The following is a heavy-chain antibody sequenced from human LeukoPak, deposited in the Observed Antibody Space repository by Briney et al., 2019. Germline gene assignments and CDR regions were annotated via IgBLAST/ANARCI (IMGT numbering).Heavy chain of an antibody. J-gene: IGHJ4*02. D-gene: IGHD5-18*01. CDR1: GYTFTNYA. CDR3: AETDPQGGYSYGFDY. V-gene: IGHV1-2*02. Sequence: ASVKVSCKASGYTFTNYAMHWVRQAPGQGLEWMGWINLNSGGTNYAQNFQGRVTMTRDTSISTAYMELSSLRSDDTAVYYCAETDPQGGYSYGFDYWGQGTLVTVSS. CDR2: INLNSGGT.